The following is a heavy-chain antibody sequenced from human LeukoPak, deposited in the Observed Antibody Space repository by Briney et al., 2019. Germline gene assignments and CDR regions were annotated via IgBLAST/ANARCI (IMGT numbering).Heavy chain of an antibody. CDR3: ARDEVASGWKILDY. CDR2: ISYDGSNK. CDR1: GFTFSSYA. J-gene: IGHJ4*02. D-gene: IGHD6-19*01. Sequence: GGSLRLSCAASGFTFSSYAMHWVRQAPGKGLEGVAVISYDGSNKYYADSVKGRFTISRDNSKNTLYLQMNSLRAEDTAVYYCARDEVASGWKILDYWGQGTLVTVSS. V-gene: IGHV3-30-3*01.